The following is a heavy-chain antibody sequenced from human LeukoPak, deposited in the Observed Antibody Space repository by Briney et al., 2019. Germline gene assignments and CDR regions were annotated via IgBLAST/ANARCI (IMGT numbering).Heavy chain of an antibody. V-gene: IGHV4-34*01. CDR1: GGSFSGYY. CDR2: INHSGST. CDR3: ARVHYDFWSGYRGPFDY. D-gene: IGHD3-3*01. Sequence: PSETLSLTCAVYGGSFSGYYWSWIRQPPGKGLEWIGEINHSGSTNYNPSLKSRVTISVDTSKNQFSLKLSSVTAADTAVYYCARVHYDFWSGYRGPFDYWGQGNLVTVSS. J-gene: IGHJ4*02.